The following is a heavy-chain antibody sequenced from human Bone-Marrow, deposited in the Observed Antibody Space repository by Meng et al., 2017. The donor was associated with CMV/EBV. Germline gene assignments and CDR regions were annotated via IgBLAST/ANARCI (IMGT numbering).Heavy chain of an antibody. CDR1: GGSFSGYY. CDR3: ARDLGQTMPAY. Sequence: TLSLTCAVYGGSFSGYYWSWIRQPPGKGLEWIGEINHSGSTNYNPSLKSGVTISVDTSKNQFSLKLSSVTAADTAVYYCARDLGQTMPAYWGQGTLVTVSS. CDR2: INHSGST. V-gene: IGHV4-34*01. J-gene: IGHJ4*02. D-gene: IGHD2-2*01.